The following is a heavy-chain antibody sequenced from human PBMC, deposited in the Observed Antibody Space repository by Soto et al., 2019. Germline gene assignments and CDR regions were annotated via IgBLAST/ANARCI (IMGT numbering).Heavy chain of an antibody. CDR3: ARDHDSSGYYYDGRYFAY. CDR2: ISAYNGNT. D-gene: IGHD3-22*01. J-gene: IGHJ4*02. Sequence: ASVKVSCKASGDTVPNYAIHWVRQAPGQRLEWMGWISAYNGNTNYAQKLQGRVTMTTDTSTSTAYMELRSLRSDDTAVYYCARDHDSSGYYYDGRYFAYRGQGTLVTVSS. V-gene: IGHV1-18*01. CDR1: GDTVPNYA.